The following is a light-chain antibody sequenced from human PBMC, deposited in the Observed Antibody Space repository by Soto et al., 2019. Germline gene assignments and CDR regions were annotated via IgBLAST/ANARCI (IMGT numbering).Light chain of an antibody. V-gene: IGKV1-39*01. CDR3: QQTYSAPHT. J-gene: IGKJ2*01. CDR1: QSIGSY. Sequence: DIQMTQSPSSLSASVGDRVTITCRASQSIGSYTKWYQQKAGKAPKSLIYAASSLQSGVPSRFIGSGSWTDFSLTINSLHPEDFAIYFCQQTYSAPHTFGKGTNLEIK. CDR2: AAS.